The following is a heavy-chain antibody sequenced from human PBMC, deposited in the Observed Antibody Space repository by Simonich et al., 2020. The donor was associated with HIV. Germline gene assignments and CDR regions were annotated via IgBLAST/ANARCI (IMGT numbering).Heavy chain of an antibody. CDR1: GDSISSWTSY. V-gene: IGHV4-39*01. D-gene: IGHD1-1*01. J-gene: IGHJ3*02. CDR2: IKYIGSS. Sequence: QLQVQESGLGLVKPSETLSLTCIVFGDSISSWTSYWGWIRQPPGKGLEWIGNIKYIGSSYYNPSLKSRVTLSVDTSKNQFSLKLTSVTAADTAMYYCARHQTGTDAFDIWGQGTMVAVSS. CDR3: ARHQTGTDAFDI.